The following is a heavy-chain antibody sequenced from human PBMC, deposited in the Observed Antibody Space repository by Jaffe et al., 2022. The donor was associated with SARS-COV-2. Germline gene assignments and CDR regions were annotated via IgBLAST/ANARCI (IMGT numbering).Heavy chain of an antibody. J-gene: IGHJ4*02. CDR1: GDSFGKRNW. V-gene: IGHV4-4*02. Sequence: QVQLQESGPGLVKPSGTLSLNCAVSGDSFGKRNWWSWVRQPPGKGLEWIGEIHFSGRINYNPSLKSRVSLSMDKSKNEFSIKLSSVTAADTAVYYCARILIDDHDDTGGKVFDYWGQGTLVTVSS. CDR3: ARILIDDHDDTGGKVFDY. CDR2: IHFSGRI. D-gene: IGHD3-16*01.